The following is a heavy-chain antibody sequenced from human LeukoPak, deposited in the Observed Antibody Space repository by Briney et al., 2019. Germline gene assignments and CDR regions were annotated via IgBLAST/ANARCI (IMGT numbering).Heavy chain of an antibody. J-gene: IGHJ2*01. V-gene: IGHV4-59*01. CDR1: GGSISSYY. CDR3: AREGYGDYGDWYFDL. CDR2: IYYSGST. Sequence: SETLSLTCPVSGGSISSYYWSWIRQPPGKGLEWIGYIYYSGSTNYNPSLKSRVTISVDTSKNQFSLKLSSVTAADTAVYYCAREGYGDYGDWYFDLWGRGTLVTVSS. D-gene: IGHD4-17*01.